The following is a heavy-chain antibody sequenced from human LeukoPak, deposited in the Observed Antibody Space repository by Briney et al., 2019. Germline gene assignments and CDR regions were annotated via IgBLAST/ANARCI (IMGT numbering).Heavy chain of an antibody. CDR3: ARGQLAPFDY. D-gene: IGHD6-13*01. V-gene: IGHV1-8*03. CDR1: GYTFSNYD. CDR2: MNPNSGNT. J-gene: IGHJ4*02. Sequence: ASVKVSSKASGYTFSNYDINWVRQATGQGLEWMGWMNPNSGNTGYAQKFQGRVTITRNTSISTAYMELSSLRSDDTAMYYCARGQLAPFDYWGQGTLVTVSS.